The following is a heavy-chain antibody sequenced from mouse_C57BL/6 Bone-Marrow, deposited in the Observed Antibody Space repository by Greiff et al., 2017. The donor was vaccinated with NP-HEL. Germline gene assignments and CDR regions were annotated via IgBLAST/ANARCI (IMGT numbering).Heavy chain of an antibody. CDR3: AIASLGCSYPYAMDY. Sequence: QVQLQQPGAELVKPGASVKVSCKASGYTFTSYWMHWVKQRPGQGLEWIGRLHPSDSDTNYTQKFKGKATLTVDKSSSTAYMQLSSLTSEDSAVYYCAIASLGCSYPYAMDYWGQGTSVTVSS. V-gene: IGHV1-74*01. J-gene: IGHJ4*01. D-gene: IGHD1-1*01. CDR1: GYTFTSYW. CDR2: LHPSDSDT.